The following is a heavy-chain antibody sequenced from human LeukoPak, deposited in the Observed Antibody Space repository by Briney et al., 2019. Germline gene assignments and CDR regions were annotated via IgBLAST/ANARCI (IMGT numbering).Heavy chain of an antibody. D-gene: IGHD6-19*01. Sequence: KPSETLSLTCTVSGGSISSGNYYWGWLRQPPGKGLEWIGSINYSGITYYNLSLKSRVTISVDTSKNQFSLKLSSVTAADTAVYYCAKVLSSGWRPYGMDVWGQGTTVTVSS. J-gene: IGHJ6*02. CDR1: GGSISSGNYY. CDR2: INYSGIT. CDR3: AKVLSSGWRPYGMDV. V-gene: IGHV4-39*07.